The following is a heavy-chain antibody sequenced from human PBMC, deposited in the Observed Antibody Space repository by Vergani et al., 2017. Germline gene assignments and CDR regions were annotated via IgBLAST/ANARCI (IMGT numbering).Heavy chain of an antibody. CDR2: IYTSGST. V-gene: IGHV4-61*02. Sequence: QVQLQESGPGLVKPSQTLSLTCTVSGGSISSGSYYWSWIRQPAGKGLEWIGRIYTSGSTNYNSSLKSRVTISVDTSKNQFPLKLSSVTAADTAVYYCARGDRISGSGGNRVRPGGYGSGSPTTGFDYWGQGTLVTVSS. CDR3: ARGDRISGSGGNRVRPGGYGSGSPTTGFDY. D-gene: IGHD3-10*01. J-gene: IGHJ4*02. CDR1: GGSISSGSYY.